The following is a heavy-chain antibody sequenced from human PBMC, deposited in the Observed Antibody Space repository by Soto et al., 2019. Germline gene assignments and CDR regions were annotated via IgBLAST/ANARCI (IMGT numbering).Heavy chain of an antibody. CDR3: ASAPSVGSSSGNFDY. D-gene: IGHD6-6*01. J-gene: IGHJ4*02. V-gene: IGHV4-59*01. CDR1: GGSITNYY. Sequence: PSETLSLTCTVSGGSITNYYWGWIRQPPGKGLEWIGYIYYSGSTNYNPSLKSRVTISVDTSKNQFSLELSSVTAADTAVYYCASAPSVGSSSGNFDYWGQGTLVTVSS. CDR2: IYYSGST.